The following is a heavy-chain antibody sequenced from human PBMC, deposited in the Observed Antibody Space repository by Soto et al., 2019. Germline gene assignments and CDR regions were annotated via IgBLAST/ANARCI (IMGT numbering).Heavy chain of an antibody. CDR3: AREFGYSRSWRPGALNYYYYGIDV. CDR2: INPNSGGT. V-gene: IGHV1-2*02. Sequence: ASVKVSCKASGYTFTGYYMHWVRQAPGQGLEWMGWINPNSGGTNYAQKFQGRVTMTRDTSISTAYMELSRLRSDDTAVYYCAREFGYSRSWRPGALNYYYYGIDVWGQGTTVTVSS. J-gene: IGHJ6*02. D-gene: IGHD6-13*01. CDR1: GYTFTGYY.